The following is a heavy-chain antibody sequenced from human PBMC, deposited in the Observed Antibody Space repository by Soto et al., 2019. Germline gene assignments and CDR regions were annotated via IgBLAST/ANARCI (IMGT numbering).Heavy chain of an antibody. CDR3: ARVFATVVTLSVIPDNLFDP. J-gene: IGHJ5*02. CDR2: IIPILGIA. CDR1: GGTFSRYT. V-gene: IGHV1-69*02. D-gene: IGHD4-17*01. Sequence: SVKGSCKASGGTFSRYTISWVRQAPGQGLEWMGRIIPILGIANYAQKFQGRVTITADKSTSTAYMELSSLRSEDTAVYYCARVFATVVTLSVIPDNLFDPWGQGSSVTVSS.